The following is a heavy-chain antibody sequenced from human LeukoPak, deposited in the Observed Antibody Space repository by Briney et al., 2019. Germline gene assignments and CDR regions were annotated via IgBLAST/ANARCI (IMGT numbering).Heavy chain of an antibody. CDR1: GYTFTSYG. Sequence: ASVKVSCKASGYTFTSYGISWVRQAPGQGLEWMGWISAYNGNTNYAQKFQGRVTMTGDKSIRTAYMELSRLTSDDTAVYYCARNIWFGESADAFDIWGQGTMVTVSS. V-gene: IGHV1-18*01. D-gene: IGHD3-10*01. CDR3: ARNIWFGESADAFDI. J-gene: IGHJ3*02. CDR2: ISAYNGNT.